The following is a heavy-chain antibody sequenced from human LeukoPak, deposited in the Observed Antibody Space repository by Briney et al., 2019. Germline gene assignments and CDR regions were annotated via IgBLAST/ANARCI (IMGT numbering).Heavy chain of an antibody. CDR3: ARIRDGYNDAYDL. J-gene: IGHJ3*01. CDR1: GGSISSYY. CDR2: IYYSGST. D-gene: IGHD5-24*01. V-gene: IGHV4-59*01. Sequence: SETLSLTCTVSGGSISSYYWSWIRQPPGKGLEWIGCIYYSGSTNYNPSLKSRVTISVDTSTSTVYMELSSLRSEDTAIYYCARIRDGYNDAYDLWGQGTVVTVPS.